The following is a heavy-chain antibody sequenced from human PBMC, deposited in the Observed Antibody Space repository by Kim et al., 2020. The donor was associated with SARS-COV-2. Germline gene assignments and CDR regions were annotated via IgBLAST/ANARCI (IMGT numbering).Heavy chain of an antibody. CDR2: IYHSGST. V-gene: IGHV4-4*02. CDR1: GGSISSSNW. CDR3: ARVGHSSGWWYYFDY. D-gene: IGHD6-19*01. Sequence: SETLSLTCAVSGGSISSSNWWSWVRQPPGKGLEWIGEIYHSGSTNYNPSLKSRVTISVDKSKNQFSLKLSSVTAADTAVYYCARVGHSSGWWYYFDYWGQGTLVTVSS. J-gene: IGHJ4*02.